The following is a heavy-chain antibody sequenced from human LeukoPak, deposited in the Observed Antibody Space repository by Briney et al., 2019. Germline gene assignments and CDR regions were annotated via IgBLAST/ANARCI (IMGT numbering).Heavy chain of an antibody. CDR1: GFTFSSYG. CDR2: ISYDGSNK. D-gene: IGHD3-10*01. J-gene: IGHJ4*02. CDR3: AKDRGGD. Sequence: PGRSLRLSCSASGFTFSSYGMNWVRQAPGKGLEWVAVISYDGSNKYYADSVKGRFTISRDSSKNTLYLQMNSLRAEDTAVYYCAKDRGGDWGQGTLVTVSS. V-gene: IGHV3-30*18.